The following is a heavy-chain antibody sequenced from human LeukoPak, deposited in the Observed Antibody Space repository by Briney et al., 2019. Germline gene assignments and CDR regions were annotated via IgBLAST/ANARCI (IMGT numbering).Heavy chain of an antibody. V-gene: IGHV4-4*07. CDR2: IDITGST. CDR3: ARSGGDFWSGSFGYLDY. CDR1: GGSISSYY. Sequence: SETLSLTCTVSGGSISSYYWSWFRPPAGGGLEWIGRIDITGSTNYNPSLKSRVTTSVDTSQSPFSLMLSSVTAADTAVYYCARSGGDFWSGSFGYLDYWGQGTLVTVSS. D-gene: IGHD3-3*01. J-gene: IGHJ4*02.